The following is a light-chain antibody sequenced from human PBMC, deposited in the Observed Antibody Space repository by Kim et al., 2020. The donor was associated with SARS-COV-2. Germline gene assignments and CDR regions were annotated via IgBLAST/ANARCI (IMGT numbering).Light chain of an antibody. Sequence: QPVLTQSPSASASLGASVKLTCTLTSGHTNYAIAWHQQQPEKGPRYLMRVNSDGSHTMGDGVPDRFSGSSSGAERYLTISSLQSDDEADYYCQTGDTGIRVFGGGTKLTV. V-gene: IGLV4-69*01. CDR2: VNSDGSH. CDR3: QTGDTGIRV. J-gene: IGLJ3*02. CDR1: SGHTNYA.